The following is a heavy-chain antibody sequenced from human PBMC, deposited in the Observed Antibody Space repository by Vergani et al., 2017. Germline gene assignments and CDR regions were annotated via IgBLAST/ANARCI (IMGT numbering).Heavy chain of an antibody. D-gene: IGHD1-26*01. CDR1: GGTFSNHV. J-gene: IGHJ4*02. CDR2: INTNTGNP. CDR3: ARDIVGVEGGEVDD. V-gene: IGHV7-4-1*02. Sequence: QVQLVQSGAEVKKPGSSVKVSCKSSGGTFSNHVLAWVRQAPGQGLEWMGWINTNTGNPTYAQGFTGRFVFSLDTSVSTAYLQISSLKAEDTAVYYCARDIVGVEGGEVDDWGQGTLVTVSS.